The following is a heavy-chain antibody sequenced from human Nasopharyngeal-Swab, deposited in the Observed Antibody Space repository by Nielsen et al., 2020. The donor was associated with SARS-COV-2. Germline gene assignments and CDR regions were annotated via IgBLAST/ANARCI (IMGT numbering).Heavy chain of an antibody. CDR1: GGSISSYY. J-gene: IGHJ4*02. Sequence: SETLSLTCTVSGGSISSYYWSWIRQPPGQGLEWIGYIYYSGSTNYNPSLKSRVTISVDTSKNQFSLKLGSVTAADTAVYYCARVGYCSSTSCYAAYYFDYWGQGTLVTVSS. CDR2: IYYSGST. CDR3: ARVGYCSSTSCYAAYYFDY. D-gene: IGHD2-2*01. V-gene: IGHV4-59*01.